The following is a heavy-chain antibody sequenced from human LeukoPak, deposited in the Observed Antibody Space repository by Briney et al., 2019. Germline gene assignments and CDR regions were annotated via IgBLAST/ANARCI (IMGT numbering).Heavy chain of an antibody. V-gene: IGHV1-18*01. Sequence: GASVNVSFKASGYTFTSYGISWVRQAPGQGLEGMGWISAYNGNTNYAQKLQGRVTMTTDTSTSTAYMELRSLRSDDTAVYYCAREFYSYGFIYYYYGMDVWGQGTTVTASS. D-gene: IGHD5-18*01. CDR2: ISAYNGNT. J-gene: IGHJ6*02. CDR3: AREFYSYGFIYYYYGMDV. CDR1: GYTFTSYG.